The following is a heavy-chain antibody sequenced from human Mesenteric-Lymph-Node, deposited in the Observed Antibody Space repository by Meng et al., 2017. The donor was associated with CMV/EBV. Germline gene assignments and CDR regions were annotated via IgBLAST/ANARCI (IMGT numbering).Heavy chain of an antibody. CDR1: GYTFTSYG. J-gene: IGHJ4*02. V-gene: IGHV1-18*01. CDR2: ISAYNGNT. D-gene: IGHD6-13*01. CDR3: ASGPGIAAAGDLDY. Sequence: KAYGYTFTSYGISWVRQAPGQGLEWMGWISAYNGNTNYAQKLQGRVTMTTDTSTSTAYMELRSLRSDDTAMYYCASGPGIAAAGDLDYWGQGTLVTVSS.